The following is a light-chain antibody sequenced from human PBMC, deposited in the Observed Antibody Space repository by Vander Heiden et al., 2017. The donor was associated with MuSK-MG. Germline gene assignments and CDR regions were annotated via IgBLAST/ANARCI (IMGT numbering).Light chain of an antibody. J-gene: IGKJ5*01. CDR1: QGISNY. CDR2: AAS. CDR3: QQHNRSTPMT. Sequence: DIQMTQSPSSLSASVGDRVTITCRASQGISNYLAWYQQKPGKVPKLLIYAASTLQSGVPSRFSGSRYGTDFTLTISSRQPEDVAAYYCQQHNRSTPMTFGQGTQLXIK. V-gene: IGKV1-27*01.